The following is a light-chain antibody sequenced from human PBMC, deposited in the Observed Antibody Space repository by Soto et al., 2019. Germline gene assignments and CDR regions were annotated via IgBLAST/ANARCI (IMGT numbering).Light chain of an antibody. CDR3: QQYNNWAPGYT. V-gene: IGKV3-15*01. Sequence: EIVMTQSPATLSVSPGERATLSCRASQSVTSNLAWYQQKPGQAPRLLIYGASTRATGIPVRFSGSGSGTEFTLIIRSLQSEDFAVYYCQQYNNWAPGYTFGQGTKLEIK. CDR1: QSVTSN. J-gene: IGKJ2*01. CDR2: GAS.